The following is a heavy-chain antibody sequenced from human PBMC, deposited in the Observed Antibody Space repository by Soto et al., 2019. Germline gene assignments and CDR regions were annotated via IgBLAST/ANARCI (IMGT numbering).Heavy chain of an antibody. CDR2: IYHSGST. CDR3: ARADSSGYKRRSGLDAFDI. Sequence: QLQLQESGSGLVKPSQTLSLTCAVSGGSISSGGYSWSWIRQPPGKGLEWIGYIYHSGSTYYNPSLKSRVTISVDRSKNQFSLKLSSVTAADTAVYYCARADSSGYKRRSGLDAFDIWGQGTMVTVSS. D-gene: IGHD3-22*01. CDR1: GGSISSGGYS. V-gene: IGHV4-30-2*01. J-gene: IGHJ3*02.